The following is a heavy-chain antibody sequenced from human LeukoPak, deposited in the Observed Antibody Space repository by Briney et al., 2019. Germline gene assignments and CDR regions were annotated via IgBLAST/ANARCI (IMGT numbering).Heavy chain of an antibody. D-gene: IGHD3-3*01. J-gene: IGHJ5*02. Sequence: ASVKVSCKASGGTFSSYAISWVRQAPGQGLEWMGRIIPILGTANYAQKFQGRVTITADKSTSTAYMELSSLRSEDTAVYYCARDNDLGPHNWFDPWGQGTLVTVSS. CDR2: IIPILGTA. CDR3: ARDNDLGPHNWFDP. CDR1: GGTFSSYA. V-gene: IGHV1-69*04.